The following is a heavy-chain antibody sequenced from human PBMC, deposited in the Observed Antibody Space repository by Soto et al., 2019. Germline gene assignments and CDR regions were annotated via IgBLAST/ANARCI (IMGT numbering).Heavy chain of an antibody. J-gene: IGHJ6*02. D-gene: IGHD3-10*01. V-gene: IGHV3-23*01. CDR1: GFTFSSFA. CDR3: AKVYYGSGSYYNHLYYYYYGMDV. Sequence: PGGSLSLSCAASGFTFSSFAMSWVRPAPGKGLEWVSAISGSGGSTYYADSVKGRFTISRDNSKNTLYLQMNSLRAEDTAVYYCAKVYYGSGSYYNHLYYYYYGMDVWGQGTTVTVSS. CDR2: ISGSGGST.